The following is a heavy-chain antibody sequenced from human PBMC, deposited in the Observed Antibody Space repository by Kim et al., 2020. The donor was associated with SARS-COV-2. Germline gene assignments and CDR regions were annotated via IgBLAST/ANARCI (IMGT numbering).Heavy chain of an antibody. CDR1: GFTFSSYS. CDR2: ISSSSSYI. CDR3: ARDTFKLTDSSSWFIFDY. J-gene: IGHJ4*02. Sequence: GGSLRLSCAASGFTFSSYSMNWVRQAPGKGLEWVSSISSSSSYIYYADSVKGRFTISRDNAKNSLYLQMNSLRAEDTAVYYCARDTFKLTDSSSWFIFDYWGQGTLVTVSS. V-gene: IGHV3-21*01. D-gene: IGHD6-13*01.